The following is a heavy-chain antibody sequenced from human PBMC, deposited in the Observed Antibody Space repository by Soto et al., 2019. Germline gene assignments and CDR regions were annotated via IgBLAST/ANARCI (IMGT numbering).Heavy chain of an antibody. J-gene: IGHJ6*02. CDR1: GGSVSYYF. D-gene: IGHD2-21*02. CDR3: ARYCGGDCYTYYYYGMDV. V-gene: IGHV4-59*02. CDR2: IYYNGNT. Sequence: QVQLQESGPGLVKPSETLSLTCTVSGGSVSYYFWRWIRQPPGKGLEWIGDIYYNGNTNYNPSLKSRVTISVDTSKNHFSLRLSSVTAADTAVYYCARYCGGDCYTYYYYGMDVWGQGTTVTVSS.